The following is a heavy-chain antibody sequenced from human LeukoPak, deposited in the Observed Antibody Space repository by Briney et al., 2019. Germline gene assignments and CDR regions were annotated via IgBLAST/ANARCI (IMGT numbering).Heavy chain of an antibody. Sequence: ASVKVSCKASGYIFSNYGINWVRQAPGQGLEWMGWISNYNGYPNYAQKVQGRVIMTTDRSTSTAYMELRSLRSDDTAVYYCARDSLHRLCYDKSGYYRNPFDIWGQGTKVTVSS. D-gene: IGHD5-12*01. V-gene: IGHV1-18*01. CDR2: ISNYNGYP. CDR1: GYIFSNYG. CDR3: ARDSLHRLCYDKSGYYRNPFDI. J-gene: IGHJ3*02.